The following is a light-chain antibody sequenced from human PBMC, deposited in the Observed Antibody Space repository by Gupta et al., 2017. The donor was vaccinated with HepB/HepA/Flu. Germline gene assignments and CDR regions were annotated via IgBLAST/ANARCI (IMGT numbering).Light chain of an antibody. CDR2: AAS. J-gene: IGKJ2*01. CDR1: GSVGSDY. Sequence: EILLTQSPGTLSLSPGERATLSCRASGSVGSDYLAWYQLKPGQAPRLLIYAASNRAPGIPDRFSGSGSGTDFTLTISGLEPEDVAVYYCQQDGSSPYTFGQGTKLDFK. V-gene: IGKV3-20*01. CDR3: QQDGSSPYT.